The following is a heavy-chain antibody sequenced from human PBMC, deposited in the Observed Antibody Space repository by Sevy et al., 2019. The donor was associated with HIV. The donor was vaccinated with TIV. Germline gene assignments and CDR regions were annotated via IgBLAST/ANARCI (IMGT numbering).Heavy chain of an antibody. CDR1: GVTFSSYW. CDR3: DTVTTLSYIDF. Sequence: GGSLRLSCAASGVTFSSYWMSWVRQAPGKGLEWVANINQDGSQKYYIDSVKGRFTISRDNAKNSLYLQMNSLRGEDTAVYYCDTVTTLSYIDFWGQGTLVTVSS. J-gene: IGHJ4*02. V-gene: IGHV3-7*01. D-gene: IGHD4-4*01. CDR2: INQDGSQK.